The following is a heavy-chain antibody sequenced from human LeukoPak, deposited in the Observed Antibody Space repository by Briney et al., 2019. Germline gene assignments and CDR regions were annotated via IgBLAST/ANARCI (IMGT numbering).Heavy chain of an antibody. J-gene: IGHJ4*02. CDR3: ARHRPRHGDTADY. D-gene: IGHD5-18*01. CDR1: GGTFSSYA. V-gene: IGHV1-69*05. CDR2: IIPIFGTA. Sequence: SVKVSCKASGGTFSSYAISWVRQAPGQGLEWMGGIIPIFGTANYAQKFQGRVTITRDTSASTVYMELSSLRSEDTAVYYCARHRPRHGDTADYWGQGTQVTVSS.